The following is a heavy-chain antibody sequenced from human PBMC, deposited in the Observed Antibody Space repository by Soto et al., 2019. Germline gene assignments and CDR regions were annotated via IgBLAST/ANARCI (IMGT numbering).Heavy chain of an antibody. CDR3: AKLIVGATNDAFDI. J-gene: IGHJ3*02. CDR1: GFTFSSYG. D-gene: IGHD1-26*01. Sequence: QVQLVESGGGVVQPGRSLRLSCAASGFTFSSYGMHWVRQAPGKGLEWVAVISYDGSNKYYADSVKGRFTISRDNSKNTMYLQMNSMRAEDTAVDYCAKLIVGATNDAFDIWGQGTMVTVSS. CDR2: ISYDGSNK. V-gene: IGHV3-30*18.